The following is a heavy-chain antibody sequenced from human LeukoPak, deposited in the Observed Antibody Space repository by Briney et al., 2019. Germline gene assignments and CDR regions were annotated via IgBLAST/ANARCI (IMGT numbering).Heavy chain of an antibody. CDR2: IYHSGST. CDR3: ARAFYGDYSNWFDP. CDR1: GGSISSSNW. D-gene: IGHD4-17*01. J-gene: IGHJ5*02. Sequence: SGTLSLTCAVSGGSISSSNWWSWARQPPGKGLEWIGEIYHSGSTNYNPSLKSRVTISVDKSKNQFSLKLSSVTAADTAVYYCARAFYGDYSNWFDPWGQGTLVTVSS. V-gene: IGHV4-4*02.